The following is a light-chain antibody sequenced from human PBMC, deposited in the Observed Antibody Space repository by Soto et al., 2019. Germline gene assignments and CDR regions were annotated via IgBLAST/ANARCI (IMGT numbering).Light chain of an antibody. V-gene: IGKV4-1*01. J-gene: IGKJ4*01. CDR2: WAS. Sequence: DIVMTQSPDSLAVSLGERATINCRSSQTVLYSSNNRDYLAWYQQKPGQPPKLLIYWASARESGVPDRFSGSGSGTDFTLTISRLQAEDVAVYYCHQYYDSPLTFGGGTKVEIK. CDR1: QTVLYSSNNRDY. CDR3: HQYYDSPLT.